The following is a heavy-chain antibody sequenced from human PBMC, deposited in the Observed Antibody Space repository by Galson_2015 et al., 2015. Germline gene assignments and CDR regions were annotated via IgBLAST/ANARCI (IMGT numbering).Heavy chain of an antibody. J-gene: IGHJ4*02. V-gene: IGHV2-26*01. Sequence: PALVKPTQTLTLTCTVSGFSLSNARMGVSWIRQPPGKALEWLAHIFSNDEKSYSTSLKSRLTISKDTSKSQVVLTMTNMDPVDTATYYCARAYYDFWSGYYSGADYWGQGTLVTVSS. CDR2: IFSNDEK. D-gene: IGHD3-3*01. CDR1: GFSLSNARMG. CDR3: ARAYYDFWSGYYSGADY.